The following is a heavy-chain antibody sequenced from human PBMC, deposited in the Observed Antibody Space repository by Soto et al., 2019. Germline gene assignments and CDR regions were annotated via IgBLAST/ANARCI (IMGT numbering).Heavy chain of an antibody. CDR1: GDSLSSGCHY. CDR3: ARVDHRGYFAILTDY. V-gene: IGHV4-31*03. J-gene: IGHJ4*02. CDR2: IYDSVNT. Sequence: TLSLTCTVSGDSLSSGCHYWIWILQHPGKGLEWIGHIYDSVNTYYSPSLRSRVTISADMSKNQFSLNLRSVTAADTAVYYCARVDHRGYFAILTDYWGQGTLVTVSS. D-gene: IGHD3-9*01.